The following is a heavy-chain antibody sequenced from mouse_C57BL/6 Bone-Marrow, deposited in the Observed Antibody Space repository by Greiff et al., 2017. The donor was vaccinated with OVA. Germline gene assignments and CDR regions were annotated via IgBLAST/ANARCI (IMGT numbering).Heavy chain of an antibody. V-gene: IGHV1-64*01. CDR3: ARRGLRFYWYCDV. D-gene: IGHD1-1*01. CDR1: GYTFTSYW. Sequence: QVQLQQPGAELVKPGASVKLSCKASGYTFTSYWMHWVKQRPGQGLEWIGMIHPNSGSTNYNEKFKSKATLTVDKSSSTAYMQRSSLTSEDSAVYYCARRGLRFYWYCDVWGTGTTVTVSS. CDR2: IHPNSGST. J-gene: IGHJ1*03.